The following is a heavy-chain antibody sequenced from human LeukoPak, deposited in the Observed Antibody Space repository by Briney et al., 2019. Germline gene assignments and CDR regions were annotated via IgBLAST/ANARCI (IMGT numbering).Heavy chain of an antibody. J-gene: IGHJ4*02. Sequence: GGSLRLSCAASGFTFSSYWMHWVRQAPGKGLVWVSRINSDGSSTSYADSVKGRFTISRDNSKNTLYLQMSSLRAEDTAVYYCAKNYRGGDCYSVYGRWGQGTPVTVSS. CDR3: AKNYRGGDCYSVYGR. CDR2: INSDGSST. D-gene: IGHD2-21*02. CDR1: GFTFSSYW. V-gene: IGHV3-74*01.